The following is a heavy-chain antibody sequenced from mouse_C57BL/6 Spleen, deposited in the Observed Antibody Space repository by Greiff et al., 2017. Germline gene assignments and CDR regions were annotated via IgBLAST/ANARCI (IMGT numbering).Heavy chain of an antibody. J-gene: IGHJ4*01. CDR3: ARDNYDYDEDYYAMDY. CDR2: IYYSGTI. Sequence: EVQLQESGPGLVKPSQTVFLTCTVTGISITTGNYRWSWIRQFPGNKLEWIGYIYYSGTITYNPSLTSRTTITRDTPKNQFFLEMNSLTAEDTATYYCARDNYDYDEDYYAMDYWGQGTSVTVSS. V-gene: IGHV3-5*01. CDR1: GISITTGNYR. D-gene: IGHD2-4*01.